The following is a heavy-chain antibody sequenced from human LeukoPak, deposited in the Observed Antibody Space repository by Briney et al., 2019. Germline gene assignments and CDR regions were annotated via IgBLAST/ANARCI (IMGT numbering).Heavy chain of an antibody. CDR1: GYTFTSYG. Sequence: ASVKVSCKASGYTFTSYGISWVRQAPGQGPEWMGWISAYNGNTNYAQKLQGRVTMTTDTSTSTAYMELRSLRSDDTAVYYCARGRAYCSSTSCYDYYGMDVWGQGTTVTVSS. J-gene: IGHJ6*02. CDR2: ISAYNGNT. D-gene: IGHD2-2*01. V-gene: IGHV1-18*01. CDR3: ARGRAYCSSTSCYDYYGMDV.